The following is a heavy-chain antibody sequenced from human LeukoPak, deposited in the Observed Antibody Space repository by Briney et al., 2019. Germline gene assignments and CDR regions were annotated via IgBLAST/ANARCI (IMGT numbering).Heavy chain of an antibody. CDR3: ARDETPIVVVPDAFDI. CDR2: ISSSSSYI. D-gene: IGHD2-2*01. J-gene: IGHJ3*02. Sequence: GGSLRLSCVASGFTFSSYSMNWVRQAPGKGLEWVSSISSSSSYIYYADSVKGRFTISRDNAKNSLYLQMNSLRAEDTAVYYCARDETPIVVVPDAFDIWGQGTMVTVSS. V-gene: IGHV3-21*01. CDR1: GFTFSSYS.